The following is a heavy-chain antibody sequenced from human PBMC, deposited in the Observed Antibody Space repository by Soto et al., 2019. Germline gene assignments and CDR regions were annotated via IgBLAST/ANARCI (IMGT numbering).Heavy chain of an antibody. Sequence: GESLKISCKGSGYSFTSYWIGWVRQMPGKGLEWMGIIYPGDSDTRYSPSFQGQVTISADKSINTAYLQWSSLKASDTAMFYCAKTRTGDRDGFDFWGQGTMVTVSS. J-gene: IGHJ3*01. CDR2: IYPGDSDT. CDR1: GYSFTSYW. CDR3: AKTRTGDRDGFDF. D-gene: IGHD1-26*01. V-gene: IGHV5-51*01.